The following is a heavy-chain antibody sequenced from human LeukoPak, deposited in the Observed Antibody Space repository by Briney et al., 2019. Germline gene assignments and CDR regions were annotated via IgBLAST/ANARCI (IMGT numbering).Heavy chain of an antibody. CDR2: ISDSSSYT. J-gene: IGHJ4*02. CDR1: RFIFSSYS. D-gene: IGHD3-22*01. V-gene: IGHV3-21*04. CDR3: ARDPTDYYDSSGYYSPPFDY. Sequence: GGSLRLSCAASRFIFSSYSMNWVRQAPGKRLEWVSYISDSSSYTYYADSVKGRFTISRDKAKNSLYLQMNSLRAEDTAVYYCARDPTDYYDSSGYYSPPFDYWGQGTLVTVSS.